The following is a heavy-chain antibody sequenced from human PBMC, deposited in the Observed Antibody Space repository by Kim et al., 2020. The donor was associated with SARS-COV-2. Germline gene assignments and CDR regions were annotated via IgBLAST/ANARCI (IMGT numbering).Heavy chain of an antibody. J-gene: IGHJ6*02. CDR3: ARGAYGSGSYYTPLGGMDV. Sequence: GRFTTSRDKSKNTLYLQMNSLRAEDTAVYYCARGAYGSGSYYTPLGGMDVWGQGTTVTVSS. D-gene: IGHD3-10*01. V-gene: IGHV3-30*07.